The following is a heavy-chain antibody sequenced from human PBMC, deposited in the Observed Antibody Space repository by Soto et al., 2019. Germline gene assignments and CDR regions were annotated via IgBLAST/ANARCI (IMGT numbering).Heavy chain of an antibody. Sequence: QVQLVQSGAEVKKPGASVKVSCKASGYTFTSYDINWVRQATGQGLEWMGWMNPNRGNTGYAQKFQGRVTMTRNTSISTAYMELSSLRSEDTAVYYCASGWPYNIVANTFDYWGQGTLVTVSS. CDR3: ASGWPYNIVANTFDY. D-gene: IGHD5-12*01. CDR1: GYTFTSYD. V-gene: IGHV1-8*01. J-gene: IGHJ4*02. CDR2: MNPNRGNT.